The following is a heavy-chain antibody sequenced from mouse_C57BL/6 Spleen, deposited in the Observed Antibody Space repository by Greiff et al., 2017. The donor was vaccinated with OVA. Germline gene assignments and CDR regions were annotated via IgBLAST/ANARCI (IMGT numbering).Heavy chain of an antibody. CDR3: ARGPFYYYGSSPFDY. Sequence: EVKLVESEGGLVQPGSSMKLSCTASGFTFSDYYMAWVRQVPEKGLEWVANINYDGSSTYYLDSLKSRFIISRDNAQNILYLQMSSLKSEDTATYYCARGPFYYYGSSPFDYWGQGTTLTGSS. D-gene: IGHD1-1*01. CDR2: INYDGSST. CDR1: GFTFSDYY. J-gene: IGHJ2*01. V-gene: IGHV5-16*01.